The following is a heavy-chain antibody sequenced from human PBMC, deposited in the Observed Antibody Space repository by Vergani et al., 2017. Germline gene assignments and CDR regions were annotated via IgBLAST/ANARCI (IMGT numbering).Heavy chain of an antibody. J-gene: IGHJ4*02. CDR2: IKQDGSEK. CDR1: GFTFSSYW. D-gene: IGHD6-19*01. V-gene: IGHV3-7*01. Sequence: EVQLVESGGGLVQPGGSLRLSCAASGFTFSSYWMSWVRQAPGKGLEGVANIKQDGSEKYYVDSVKGRCTISRDNAKNSLYLQMNSLRAEDTAVYYCARDSYSSGWYGDYWGQGTLVTVSS. CDR3: ARDSYSSGWYGDY.